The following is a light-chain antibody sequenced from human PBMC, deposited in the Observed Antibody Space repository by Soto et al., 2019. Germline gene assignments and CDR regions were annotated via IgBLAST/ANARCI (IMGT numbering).Light chain of an antibody. CDR2: DVS. CDR3: SSYTIASVL. CDR1: SSDIGTYNY. J-gene: IGLJ2*01. Sequence: QSALTQPASVSGSPGQSITISCTGTSSDIGTYNYVSWYQQHPGRVPKLIIHDVSNRPSGISNRFSGSKSGNTASLTISGLQAKDEADYYCSSYTIASVLFGGGTKLTVL. V-gene: IGLV2-14*03.